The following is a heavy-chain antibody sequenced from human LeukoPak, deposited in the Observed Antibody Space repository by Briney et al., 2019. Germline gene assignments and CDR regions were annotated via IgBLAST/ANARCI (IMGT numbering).Heavy chain of an antibody. CDR3: AKEGAGSSGWYGGSRYYGMDV. CDR1: GFTFSSYA. CDR2: ISGSGGST. J-gene: IGHJ6*02. D-gene: IGHD6-19*01. Sequence: GGSLRLSCAASGFTFSSYAMSWVRQAPGKGLEWVSAISGSGGSTYYADSVKGRFTISRDNSKNTLYLQMNSLRAEDTAVYYCAKEGAGSSGWYGGSRYYGMDVWGQGTTVTVSS. V-gene: IGHV3-23*01.